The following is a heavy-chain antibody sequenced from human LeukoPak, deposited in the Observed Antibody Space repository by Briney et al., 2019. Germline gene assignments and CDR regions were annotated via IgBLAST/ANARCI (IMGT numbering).Heavy chain of an antibody. J-gene: IGHJ4*02. CDR3: AKAQAYGGFDY. CDR2: ISYDGSNK. V-gene: IGHV3-30*18. D-gene: IGHD3-16*01. CDR1: GFTFSSYG. Sequence: GGSLRLSCAASGFTFSSYGMHWARQAPGKGLEWVAVISYDGSNKYYADSVKSRFTISRGNSKNTLYLQMNSLRAEDTAVYYCAKAQAYGGFDYWGQGTLVTVSS.